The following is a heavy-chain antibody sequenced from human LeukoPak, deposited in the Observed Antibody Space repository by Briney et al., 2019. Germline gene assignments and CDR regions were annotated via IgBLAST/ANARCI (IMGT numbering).Heavy chain of an antibody. Sequence: SVKVSCKASGGTFSCYAISWVRQAPGQGLEWMGGIIPIFGTANYAQKFQGRVTITADESTSTAYMELSSLRSEDTAVYYCATTARGDCSSTSCYGLGYAFDIWGQGTMVTVSS. J-gene: IGHJ3*02. CDR2: IIPIFGTA. CDR1: GGTFSCYA. V-gene: IGHV1-69*13. CDR3: ATTARGDCSSTSCYGLGYAFDI. D-gene: IGHD2-2*01.